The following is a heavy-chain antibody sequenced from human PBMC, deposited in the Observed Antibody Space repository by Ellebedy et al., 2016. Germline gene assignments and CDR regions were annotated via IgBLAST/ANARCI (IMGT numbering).Heavy chain of an antibody. CDR2: INHSGST. Sequence: SETLSLTCAVYGGSFSGYYWSWIRQPPGKGLEWIGEINHSGSTNYNPSLKSRVTISVDTSKNQFSLKLSSVTAADTAVYYCARHGGITGTTSWYFDLWGRGTLVTVSS. CDR3: ARHGGITGTTSWYFDL. D-gene: IGHD1-7*01. CDR1: GGSFSGYY. J-gene: IGHJ2*01. V-gene: IGHV4-34*01.